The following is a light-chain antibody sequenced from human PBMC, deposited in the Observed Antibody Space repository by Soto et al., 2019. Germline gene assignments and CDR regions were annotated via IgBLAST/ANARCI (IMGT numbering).Light chain of an antibody. CDR2: DAS. V-gene: IGKV1-5*01. Sequence: DIRMTQSPSTVSASIGERVTITCLASQSINKWLAWHQQKPGKAPKLLIYDASTLQSGVPPRFSGSGSGTEFTLTIRSLQPDDIATYYCQQYSSYSAWTFGEGTKVDIK. CDR1: QSINKW. CDR3: QQYSSYSAWT. J-gene: IGKJ1*01.